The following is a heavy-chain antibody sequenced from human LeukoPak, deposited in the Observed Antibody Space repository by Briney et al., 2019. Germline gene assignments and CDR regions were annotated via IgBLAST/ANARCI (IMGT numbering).Heavy chain of an antibody. CDR3: ARGSIVAEMVV. D-gene: IGHD5-12*01. V-gene: IGHV1-2*02. Sequence: ASVKVSCKASGYPFSGYYMHWVRQAPGQGLEWMGWINPNSGGTKYAQKFQGRVTMTRDTSISTAYMELSRLRSDDTAIYYCARGSIVAEMVVWGKGTTVTVSS. CDR2: INPNSGGT. J-gene: IGHJ6*04. CDR1: GYPFSGYY.